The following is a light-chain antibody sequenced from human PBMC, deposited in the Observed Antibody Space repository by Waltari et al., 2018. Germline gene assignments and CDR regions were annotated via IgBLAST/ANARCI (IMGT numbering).Light chain of an antibody. CDR2: KAS. J-gene: IGKJ2*01. Sequence: DIQMTQSPSTLSASVGDRVTMTCRASQSVSRWLAWYQQKPGRAPKLLIYKASTLESGVLSRFSGSGSETQFTLTITSLQPDDSATYYCQQYNRYFSFGQGTKVEIK. CDR3: QQYNRYFS. V-gene: IGKV1-5*03. CDR1: QSVSRW.